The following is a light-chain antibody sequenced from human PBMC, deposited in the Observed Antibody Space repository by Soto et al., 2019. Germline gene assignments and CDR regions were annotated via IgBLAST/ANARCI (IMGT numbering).Light chain of an antibody. J-gene: IGKJ5*01. CDR3: QQYSHLIT. CDR2: DAS. CDR1: QDISNY. Sequence: DIHITHSASSLSSSVVYIFTITCQASQDISNYLNWYQQKLGKAPKLLIYDASNLETGVPSRFSGSGSGTDFTFTISSLQPEDIATYYCQQYSHLITFGQGTRLEIK. V-gene: IGKV1-33*01.